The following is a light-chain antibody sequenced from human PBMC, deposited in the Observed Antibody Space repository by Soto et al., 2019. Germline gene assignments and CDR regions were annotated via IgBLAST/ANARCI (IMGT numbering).Light chain of an antibody. V-gene: IGKV3D-15*01. CDR2: GAS. J-gene: IGKJ5*01. CDR1: QSIRSN. CDR3: QQYNNWPAIT. Sequence: EIVMTQSPPTLSVSPGERAALSCRASQSIRSNLAWYQQKPGQAPRLLIYGASTRATGIPARFSGSGSGTEFTLPINSLQSEDFAVYYCQQYNNWPAITFGQGTRLEIK.